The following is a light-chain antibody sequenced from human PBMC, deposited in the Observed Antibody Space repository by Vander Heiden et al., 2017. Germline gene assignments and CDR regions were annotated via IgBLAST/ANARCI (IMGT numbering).Light chain of an antibody. CDR3: QQNDSTLMYT. Sequence: DIQMTQSPSSLSASVGDRVTITCRASQSISSYLNWYQQKPGKAPKLLIYAASSLQSGVPSRFSGSGSGTDFTLTISSLQPEDFATYYCQQNDSTLMYTFGQGTKVEIK. CDR2: AAS. J-gene: IGKJ2*01. CDR1: QSISSY. V-gene: IGKV1-39*01.